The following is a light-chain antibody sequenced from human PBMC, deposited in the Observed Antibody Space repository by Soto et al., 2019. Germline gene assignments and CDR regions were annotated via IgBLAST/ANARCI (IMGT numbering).Light chain of an antibody. CDR1: QTVNNNY. Sequence: ELVLTQSPGTLSLSPGERATLSCRASQTVNNNYLAWYQQIPGQAPRLLISGASGRATGTPDRFSGSASGTDFTLTISRLEPEDFAVYYCQQRAKWPSTFGPGTKVDIK. CDR2: GAS. J-gene: IGKJ2*02. CDR3: QQRAKWPST. V-gene: IGKV3D-20*02.